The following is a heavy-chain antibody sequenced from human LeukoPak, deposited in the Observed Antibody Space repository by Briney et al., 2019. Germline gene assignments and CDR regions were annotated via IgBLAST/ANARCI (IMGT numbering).Heavy chain of an antibody. CDR1: GGSISSGDYY. J-gene: IGHJ5*02. CDR2: IYYSGST. CDR3: SRGFLSPRDQDLDP. V-gene: IGHV4-30-4*08. Sequence: SQTLSLTCTVSGGSISSGDYYWSWLRQPPGKGLEWIGYIYYSGSTYYNPYLKSRVTISVYTSKTQFSLKLSSVTAAATAVYYCSRGFLSPRDQDLDPWGQGTLVTVSS. D-gene: IGHD2/OR15-2a*01.